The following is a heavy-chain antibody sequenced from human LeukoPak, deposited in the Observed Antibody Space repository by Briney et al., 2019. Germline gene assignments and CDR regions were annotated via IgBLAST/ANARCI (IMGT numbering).Heavy chain of an antibody. CDR3: AKKIRDTSSWHYYDY. V-gene: IGHV3-23*01. CDR1: GFSFSRYD. Sequence: GGSLRLSCAASGFSFSRYDMSWVRQAPGKGLEWVSTISASGGSTYYADAVKGRFTISRDNSKSTLYLQMNSLRAEDTAVYYCAKKIRDTSSWHYYDYWGQGTLVTDSS. CDR2: ISASGGST. D-gene: IGHD6-13*01. J-gene: IGHJ4*02.